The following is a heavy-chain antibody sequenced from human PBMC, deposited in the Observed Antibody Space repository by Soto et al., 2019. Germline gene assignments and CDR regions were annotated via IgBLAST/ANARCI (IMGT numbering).Heavy chain of an antibody. CDR3: ARGLVIRTCYYHGMDV. CDR1: GGSISSGDYF. V-gene: IGHV4-30-4*01. Sequence: QVQLQESGPGLVKPSQTLSLTCTVSGGSISSGDYFWSWIRQSPGKGLEWIGYISSIGSTYYNPSLKSRVSVSRDTSKNQFSLKLSSVTTTETAVYYCARGLVIRTCYYHGMDVWGQGTTVTVSS. J-gene: IGHJ6*02. D-gene: IGHD3-9*01. CDR2: ISSIGST.